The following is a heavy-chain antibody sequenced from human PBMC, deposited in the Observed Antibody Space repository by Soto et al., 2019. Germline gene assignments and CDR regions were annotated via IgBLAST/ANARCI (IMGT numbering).Heavy chain of an antibody. D-gene: IGHD6-6*01. CDR2: ISYDGTNK. CDR3: AKVQGRQLVPHWCFDL. V-gene: IGHV3-30-3*01. CDR1: GFTFSSYA. Sequence: QVQLVESGGGVVQPGRSLRLSCAASGFTFSSYAIHWVRQAPGKGLEWVAIISYDGTNKYYADSVKGRFTLSRDDSKNTLYLQMYSLGAEDTAMYYCAKVQGRQLVPHWCFDLWGRGTLVTVSS. J-gene: IGHJ2*01.